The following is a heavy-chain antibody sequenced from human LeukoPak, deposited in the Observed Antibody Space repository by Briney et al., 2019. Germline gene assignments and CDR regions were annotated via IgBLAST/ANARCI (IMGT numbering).Heavy chain of an antibody. D-gene: IGHD3-10*01. CDR3: VSRPYFYGPSNPAYYYYMDV. V-gene: IGHV4-59*08. CDR2: IYYTGNT. Sequence: SETLSLTCTASGITINNYPRRPLGQPPGTGLEWIGNIYYTGNTNYNPSLKSRVSICVDTSKSQFSLTLRSVSAADTAVYYCVSRPYFYGPSNPAYYYYMDVWGRGTTVTVSS. J-gene: IGHJ6*03. CDR1: GITINNYP.